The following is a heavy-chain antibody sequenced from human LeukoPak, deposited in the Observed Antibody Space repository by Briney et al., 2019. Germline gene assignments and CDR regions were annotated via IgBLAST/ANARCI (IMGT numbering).Heavy chain of an antibody. CDR2: IYYSGST. Sequence: SETLSLICTVSGGSISSGGYYWSWIRQHPGKGLEWIGYIYYSGSTYYNPSLKSRVTISVDTSKNQFSLKLSSVTAADTAVYYCARAPPGLLWFGELGYGMDVWGQGTTVTVSS. CDR3: ARAPPGLLWFGELGYGMDV. V-gene: IGHV4-31*03. CDR1: GGSISSGGYY. J-gene: IGHJ6*02. D-gene: IGHD3-10*01.